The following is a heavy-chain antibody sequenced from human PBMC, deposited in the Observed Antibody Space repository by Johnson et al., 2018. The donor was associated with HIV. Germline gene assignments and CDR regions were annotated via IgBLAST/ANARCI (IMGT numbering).Heavy chain of an antibody. CDR2: MYSGGST. J-gene: IGHJ3*02. D-gene: IGHD3-10*02. Sequence: VQLVESGGGLVQPGGSLRLSCVASGFTVSGNYMSWVRQAPGKGLEWVSVMYSGGSTYYADSVKGRFTISRDNAKNSLFLQMDSLRAEDTAVYCCARESSDVGDFDIWGHGTMVTVSS. CDR1: GFTVSGNY. V-gene: IGHV3-53*01. CDR3: ARESSDVGDFDI.